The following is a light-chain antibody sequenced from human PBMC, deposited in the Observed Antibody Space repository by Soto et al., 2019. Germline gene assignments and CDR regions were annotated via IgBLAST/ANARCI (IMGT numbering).Light chain of an antibody. V-gene: IGLV6-57*02. CDR1: SGSIASNY. Sequence: NFMLTQPHSVSESPGKTVTISCTGSSGSIASNYVQWYQQRPGSAPTTVIYEDNQRPSGVPDRFSGSIDSSSNSASLTISGLKTEDEADYYCQSYDSSHQRVVFGGGTKLTVL. CDR3: QSYDSSHQRVV. CDR2: EDN. J-gene: IGLJ2*01.